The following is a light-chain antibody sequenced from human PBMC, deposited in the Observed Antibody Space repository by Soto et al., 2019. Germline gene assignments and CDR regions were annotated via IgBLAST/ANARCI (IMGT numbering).Light chain of an antibody. CDR2: EAS. CDR1: QSITTS. CDR3: QQDNRLWP. V-gene: IGKV1-5*03. Sequence: DIQMPQSPSTLSASVGDMDTTTCLATQSITTSLAWYQQKPGKAPKLLTSEASRLEIGVPSRFSGSGAGTEFTLTITSLQPDDFATYYCQQDNRLWPFGQGPKVDLK. J-gene: IGKJ1*01.